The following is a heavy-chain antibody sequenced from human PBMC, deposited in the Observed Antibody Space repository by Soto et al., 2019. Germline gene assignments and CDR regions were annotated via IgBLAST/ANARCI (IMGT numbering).Heavy chain of an antibody. J-gene: IGHJ3*02. CDR1: GGTFSSYA. CDR3: ARAVWRTQLPHAFDI. D-gene: IGHD1-1*01. V-gene: IGHV1-69*13. CDR2: VVPILATA. Sequence: GASVKVSCKASGGTFSSYAFSWVRQAPGQGLEWMGGVVPILATANYAQKFQGRVTITADESTSTAYMELNSLGSEDTAVYYCARAVWRTQLPHAFDIWGQGTMGTVS.